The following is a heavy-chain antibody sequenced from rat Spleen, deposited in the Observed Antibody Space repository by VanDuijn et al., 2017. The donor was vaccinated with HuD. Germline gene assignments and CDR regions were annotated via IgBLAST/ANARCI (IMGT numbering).Heavy chain of an antibody. CDR3: TRGGNYFDY. J-gene: IGHJ2*01. Sequence: EVQLVESGGGLVQPGRSLKVSCAASGFTFDDYGMAWVRQAPKNGLEWVASISWGGSSTYYLDNVKGRFTISRDNAKSTLYLQMNSLRSEDTATYYCTRGGNYFDYWGQGVMVTVSS. CDR1: GFTFDDYG. V-gene: IGHV5-29*01. CDR2: ISWGGSST.